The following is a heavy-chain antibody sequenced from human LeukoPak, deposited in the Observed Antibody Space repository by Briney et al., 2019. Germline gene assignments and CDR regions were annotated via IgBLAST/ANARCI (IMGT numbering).Heavy chain of an antibody. D-gene: IGHD6-13*01. CDR2: IYHSGST. Sequence: SGTLSLTCAVSGGSISSSNWWSWVRQPPGKGLEWIGEIYHSGSTNYNPSLKSRVTISIDMSKNQFSLNLYSVTAADTAVYYCARDLRQQLVNNWFDPWGQGTLVTVSS. CDR1: GGSISSSNW. J-gene: IGHJ5*02. CDR3: ARDLRQQLVNNWFDP. V-gene: IGHV4-4*02.